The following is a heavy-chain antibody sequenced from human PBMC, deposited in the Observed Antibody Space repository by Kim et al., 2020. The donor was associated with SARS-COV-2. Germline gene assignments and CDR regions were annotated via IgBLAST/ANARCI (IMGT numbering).Heavy chain of an antibody. CDR3: ARGGCSGGSCYYYYYYMDV. Sequence: GGSLRLSCAASGFTVSSNYMSWVRQAPGKGLEWVSVIYSGGSTYYADSVKGRFTIARDNSKNTLYLQMNSLRAEDTAVYYCARGGCSGGSCYYYYYYMDVWGKGTTVTVSS. CDR2: IYSGGST. V-gene: IGHV3-53*01. J-gene: IGHJ6*03. CDR1: GFTVSSNY. D-gene: IGHD2-15*01.